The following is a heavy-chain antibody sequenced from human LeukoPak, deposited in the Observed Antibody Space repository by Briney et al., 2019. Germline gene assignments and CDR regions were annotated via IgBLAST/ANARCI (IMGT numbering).Heavy chain of an antibody. J-gene: IGHJ6*02. CDR1: GYTFTSYY. D-gene: IGHD2-21*01. CDR2: INPSGGST. Sequence: GASVTVSCKASGYTFTSYYMHWVRQAPGQGLEWMGIINPSGGSTSYAQKFQGRVTMTRDTSTSTVYMELSSLRSEDTAVYYCAGSIPLARDYYYYGMDVWGQGTTVTVSS. CDR3: AGSIPLARDYYYYGMDV. V-gene: IGHV1-46*01.